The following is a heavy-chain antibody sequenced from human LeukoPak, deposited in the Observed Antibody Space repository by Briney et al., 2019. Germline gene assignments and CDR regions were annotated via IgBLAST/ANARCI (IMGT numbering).Heavy chain of an antibody. CDR2: ISGSGGST. V-gene: IGHV3-23*01. CDR3: AKDRRYYYGSGSYYPYNFDY. D-gene: IGHD3-10*01. CDR1: GFTFSSYG. Sequence: GGSLRLSCAASGFTFSSYGMSWVRQAPGKGLEWVSAISGSGGSTYYADSVKGRFTISRDNSKNTLYLQMNSLRAEDTAVYYCAKDRRYYYGSGSYYPYNFDYWGQGTLVTVSS. J-gene: IGHJ4*02.